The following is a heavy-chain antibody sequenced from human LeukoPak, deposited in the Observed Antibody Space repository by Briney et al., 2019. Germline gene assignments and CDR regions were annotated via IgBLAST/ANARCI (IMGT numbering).Heavy chain of an antibody. CDR3: ARDLGRFGELLYFDY. CDR1: GDSVSSNSAA. CDR2: TYYRSKWYN. V-gene: IGHV6-1*01. J-gene: IGHJ4*02. D-gene: IGHD3-10*01. Sequence: SQTLSLTCAISGDSVSSNSAAWNWSRQSPSGGLEWLGRTYYRSKWYNDYAVSVKSRITINPDTSKNQFSLQLNSVTPEDTAVYYCARDLGRFGELLYFDYWGQGTLVTVSS.